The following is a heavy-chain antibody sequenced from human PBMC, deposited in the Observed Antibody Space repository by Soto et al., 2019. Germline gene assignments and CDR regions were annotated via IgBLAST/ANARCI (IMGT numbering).Heavy chain of an antibody. CDR2: IYPYDSNT. J-gene: IGHJ3*02. CDR3: TRDLDYNGNSESWNI. D-gene: IGHD4-4*01. Sequence: GESLKISCKDSGYSFTSYWIAWVRQTPGKGLEWMGIIYPYDSNTRYSPSFQGQVTISADKSVSTAYLQWSSLKASDTAMYFCTRDLDYNGNSESWNIWGQGTMVTVSS. CDR1: GYSFTSYW. V-gene: IGHV5-51*01.